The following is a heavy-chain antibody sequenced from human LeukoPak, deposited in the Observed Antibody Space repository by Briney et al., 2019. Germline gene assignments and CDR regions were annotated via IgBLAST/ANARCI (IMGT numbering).Heavy chain of an antibody. CDR1: GYTFTSYD. J-gene: IGHJ5*02. CDR3: ARGRARAGWPNWFDP. Sequence: ASVKVSCXASGYTFTSYDINWVRQASGQGLEWMGWMNPKSSNTGYAQKFQGRVTFTRITSIDTACMELSSLRSEDTAVYYCARGRARAGWPNWFDPWGQGTLVTVSS. D-gene: IGHD5-24*01. CDR2: MNPKSSNT. V-gene: IGHV1-8*01.